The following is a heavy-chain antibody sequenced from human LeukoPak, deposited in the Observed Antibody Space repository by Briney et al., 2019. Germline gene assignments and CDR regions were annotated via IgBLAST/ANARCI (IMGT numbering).Heavy chain of an antibody. D-gene: IGHD2-15*01. CDR1: GFRFASFA. CDR2: SSDSGGRT. CDR3: DSADS. J-gene: IGHJ6*01. V-gene: IGHV3-23*01. Sequence: GGSLSHFCAASGFRFASFAMGWVRQPPGKGLEWVSTSSDSGGRTPYADSVQGRFTISRDNSKNTLYLQINNLRAEDTAIYYCDSADSWG.